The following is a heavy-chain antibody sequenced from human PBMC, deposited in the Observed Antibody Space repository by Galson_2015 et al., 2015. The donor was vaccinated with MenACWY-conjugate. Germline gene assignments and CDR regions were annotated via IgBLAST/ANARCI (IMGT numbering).Heavy chain of an antibody. D-gene: IGHD3-9*01. CDR2: ISSNGGST. CDR3: VKEGIQLWTLTGYYPS. CDR1: GFTFSSYA. Sequence: SLRLSCAASGFTFSSYAMHWVRQAPGKGLEYVSAISSNGGSTYYADSVKGRFTISRDNSKNTLYLQMSSLRAEDTAVYYCVKEGIQLWTLTGYYPSWGQGTLVTVSS. V-gene: IGHV3-64D*06. J-gene: IGHJ5*02.